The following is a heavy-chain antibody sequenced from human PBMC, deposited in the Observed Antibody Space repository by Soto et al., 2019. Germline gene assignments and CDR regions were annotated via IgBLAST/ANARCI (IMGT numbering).Heavy chain of an antibody. D-gene: IGHD6-19*01. V-gene: IGHV3-23*01. J-gene: IGHJ5*02. CDR3: EKRKVADLYNWFDP. CDR1: GFTFSSYA. CDR2: ISGSGGST. Sequence: EVQLLESGGGLVQPGGSLRLSCAASGFTFSSYAMSWVRQAPGKGLEWVSAISGSGGSTYYADSVKGRFTISRDNAKYTRYLQMNSLRAEDTAVYYCEKRKVADLYNWFDPWGQGTLVTVSS.